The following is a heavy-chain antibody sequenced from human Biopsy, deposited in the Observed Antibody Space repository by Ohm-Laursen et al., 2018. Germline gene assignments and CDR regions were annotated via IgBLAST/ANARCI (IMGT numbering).Heavy chain of an antibody. CDR1: GFTFSIYG. CDR3: AREGDDSSGYTPHYFDY. V-gene: IGHV3-33*01. D-gene: IGHD3-22*01. CDR2: ICHDGSNK. Sequence: SLRLSCAASGFTFSIYGMHWVRQAPGKGLEWVAVICHDGSNKYYADSVKGRFTISRDDPKNTLYLQMNSLRPEDTDVYYCAREGDDSSGYTPHYFDYWGQRTLVTVSS. J-gene: IGHJ4*02.